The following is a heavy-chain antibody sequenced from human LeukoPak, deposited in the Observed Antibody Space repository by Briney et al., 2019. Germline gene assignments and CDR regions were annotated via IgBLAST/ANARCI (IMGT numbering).Heavy chain of an antibody. D-gene: IGHD6-19*01. CDR2: IWSDGSSK. Sequence: QPGRSLRLSCAASGFTFSSYGMHWVRQAPGKGLEWVAVIWSDGSSKHYGDSVKGRFAISRDNSKNTLYLQMNSLRAEDTAVYHCARGQSPSYYDMDVWGQGTTVTVSS. V-gene: IGHV3-33*01. CDR3: ARGQSPSYYDMDV. CDR1: GFTFSSYG. J-gene: IGHJ6*02.